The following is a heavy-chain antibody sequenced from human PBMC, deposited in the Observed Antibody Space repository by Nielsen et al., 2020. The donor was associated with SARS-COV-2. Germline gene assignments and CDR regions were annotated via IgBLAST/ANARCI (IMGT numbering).Heavy chain of an antibody. D-gene: IGHD5-12*01. Sequence: SETLSLTCAVSGGSISSNNWWSWVRQPPGKGLEWIGEIYHRGCTNYSPSLKTRVTISVDKSKNQFSLKLSSVTAADTAVYYCAGDYWGSGSYYYYYGMDVWGQGTTVTVSS. CDR1: GGSISSNNW. CDR3: AGDYWGSGSYYYYYGMDV. J-gene: IGHJ6*02. CDR2: IYHRGCT. V-gene: IGHV4-4*02.